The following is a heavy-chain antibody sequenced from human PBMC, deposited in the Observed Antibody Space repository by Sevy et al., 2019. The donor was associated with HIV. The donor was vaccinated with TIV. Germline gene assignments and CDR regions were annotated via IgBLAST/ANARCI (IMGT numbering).Heavy chain of an antibody. Sequence: GGSLRLSCSASGFTFSSYAMHWVRQAPGKGLEYVSAISSNGGSTYYADSVKGRFTISRDNSKNTLYLQMSSLRAEDTAVYYCVKVWFVTYYYYYYYMDVWGKGTTVTVSS. J-gene: IGHJ6*03. CDR3: VKVWFVTYYYYYYYMDV. V-gene: IGHV3-64D*06. CDR2: ISSNGGST. D-gene: IGHD3-10*01. CDR1: GFTFSSYA.